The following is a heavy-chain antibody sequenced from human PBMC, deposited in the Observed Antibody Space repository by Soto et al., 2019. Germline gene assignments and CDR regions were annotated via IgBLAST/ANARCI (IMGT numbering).Heavy chain of an antibody. D-gene: IGHD2-15*01. J-gene: IGHJ6*02. CDR2: INPNSGGT. CDR1: GYTFIGYY. Sequence: ASVKVSCKASGYTFIGYYMHWVRQAPGQGLEWMGWINPNSGGTNYAQKFQGWVTMTGDTSISTAYMELSRLRSDDTAVYYCARASLYCSGGSCYPSGWYYGMDVWGQGTTVTVSS. V-gene: IGHV1-2*04. CDR3: ARASLYCSGGSCYPSGWYYGMDV.